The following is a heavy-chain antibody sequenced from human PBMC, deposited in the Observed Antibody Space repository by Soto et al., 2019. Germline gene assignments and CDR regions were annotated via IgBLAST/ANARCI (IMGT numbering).Heavy chain of an antibody. D-gene: IGHD2-2*01. Sequence: ASVKVSCKASGNTFTNFGVTWVRQTPGQGLEWMGWISAYTDDPNYAQKFQGRVTMTIDTSTSTAYLDLRSLTSDDTAVYYCARVIPGAEAWFDPWGQGTLVTVSS. J-gene: IGHJ5*02. V-gene: IGHV1-18*01. CDR3: ARVIPGAEAWFDP. CDR2: ISAYTDDP. CDR1: GNTFTNFG.